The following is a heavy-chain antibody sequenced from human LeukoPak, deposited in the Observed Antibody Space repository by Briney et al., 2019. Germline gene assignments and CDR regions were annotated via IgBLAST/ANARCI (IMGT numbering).Heavy chain of an antibody. V-gene: IGHV3-48*02. D-gene: IGHD3-16*01. Sequence: PGGSLRLSCAASGFTFSSYSMNWVRQAPGKGLEWVSHISSGSGSISYADSVKGRFTISRDNAKNSLYLQMNSLRDEDTAVYYWVRSGGVVWEMVFDFGGQGKWVTVFS. CDR1: GFTFSSYS. J-gene: IGHJ3*01. CDR2: ISSGSGSI. CDR3: VRSGGVVWEMVFDF.